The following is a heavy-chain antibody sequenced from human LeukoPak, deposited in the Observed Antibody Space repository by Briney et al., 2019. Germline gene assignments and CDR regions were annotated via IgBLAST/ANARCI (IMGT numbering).Heavy chain of an antibody. CDR3: ARDSEEGTDY. CDR2: IIGSGGTT. CDR1: GFSFGSFA. J-gene: IGHJ4*02. Sequence: GGSLRLSCAASGFSFGSFAMSWVRQAPGKGLEWVSGIIGSGGTTFYADSVKGRFTISRDNSKNTLYLQMNSLRAEDTAVYYCARDSEEGTDYWGQGTLVTVSS. V-gene: IGHV3-23*01. D-gene: IGHD1-14*01.